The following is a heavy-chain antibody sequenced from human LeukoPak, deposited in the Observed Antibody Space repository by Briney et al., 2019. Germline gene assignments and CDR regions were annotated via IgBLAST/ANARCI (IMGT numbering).Heavy chain of an antibody. CDR1: GFTFSNYA. CDR2: ISGSGGST. V-gene: IGHV3-23*01. J-gene: IGHJ4*02. CDR3: AKPRTRDIVATHFDY. D-gene: IGHD5-12*01. Sequence: PGGSLRLSCAASGFTFSNYAMSWVRQAPGKGLEWVSAISGSGGSTYYADSVKGRFTISRDNSKNTLYLQMNSLRAEDTAVYYCAKPRTRDIVATHFDYWGQGTLVTVSS.